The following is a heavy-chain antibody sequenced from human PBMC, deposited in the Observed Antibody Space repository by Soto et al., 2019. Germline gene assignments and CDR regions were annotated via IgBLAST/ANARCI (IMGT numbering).Heavy chain of an antibody. D-gene: IGHD2-2*01. CDR1: GGSISSGGYY. CDR2: IYYSGST. J-gene: IGHJ4*02. Sequence: QVQLQESGPGLVKPSQTLSLTCTVSGGSISSGGYYWSWIRQHPGKGREWIGYIYYSGSTYYNPSLKSRVTMSVDTSKNQFSLKLSSVTAADTAVYYCARGRTSSPTPGDYWGQGTLVTVSS. CDR3: ARGRTSSPTPGDY. V-gene: IGHV4-31*03.